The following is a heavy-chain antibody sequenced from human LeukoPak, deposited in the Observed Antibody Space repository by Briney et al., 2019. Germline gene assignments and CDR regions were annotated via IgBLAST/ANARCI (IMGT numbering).Heavy chain of an antibody. D-gene: IGHD2-15*01. CDR3: VGSPY. J-gene: IGHJ4*02. V-gene: IGHV3-23*01. CDR1: GFMFSSYA. CDR2: ISNSGGTT. Sequence: GGSLRLSCGASGFMFSSYAMSWVRQAPGKGLERVSSISNSGGTTYYADSVKGRFTISRDNSKNTLYLQMNSLRDEDTAVYYCVGSPYWGQGTLVIVSS.